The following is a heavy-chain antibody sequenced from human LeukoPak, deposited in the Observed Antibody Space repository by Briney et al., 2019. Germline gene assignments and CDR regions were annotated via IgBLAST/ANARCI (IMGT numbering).Heavy chain of an antibody. D-gene: IGHD2-15*01. J-gene: IGHJ6*02. CDR3: ARGVVVVAAAYSYYAMDV. V-gene: IGHV4-59*01. CDR2: IFYTGSI. Sequence: SETLSLTCTVSGGSISSYYWSWIRQPPGKGLEWIGHIFYTGSINYNPSLRGRVTISVDTFKNHFSLKLSSVTAADTAVYYCARGVVVVAAAYSYYAMDVWGQGTTVTVSS. CDR1: GGSISSYY.